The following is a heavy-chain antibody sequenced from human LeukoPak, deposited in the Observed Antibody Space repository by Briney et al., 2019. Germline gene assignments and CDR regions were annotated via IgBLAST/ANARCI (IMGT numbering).Heavy chain of an antibody. D-gene: IGHD2-2*01. Sequence: SETLSLTCAVYGGSFSGYYWSWIRQPPGKGLEWIGEINHSGSTNYNPSLKSRVTISVDTSKNQFSLKLSSVTAADTAVYYCASRCRRWVSTSRGAFDYWGQGTLVTVSS. V-gene: IGHV4-34*01. CDR1: GGSFSGYY. CDR3: ASRCRRWVSTSRGAFDY. J-gene: IGHJ4*02. CDR2: INHSGST.